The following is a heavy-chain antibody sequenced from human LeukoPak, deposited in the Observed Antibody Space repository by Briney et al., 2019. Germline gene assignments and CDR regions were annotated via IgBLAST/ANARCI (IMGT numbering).Heavy chain of an antibody. CDR1: GFTFSSYS. Sequence: GGSLRLSCAASGFTFSSYSMNWVRQAPGKGLEGVSYISSSSSTIYYADSVKGRFTICRDNAKNSLYLQMNSLRAEDTAVYYCARDSAERSDSLAAFDIWGQGTMVTVSS. CDR2: ISSSSSTI. CDR3: ARDSAERSDSLAAFDI. V-gene: IGHV3-48*01. D-gene: IGHD2-15*01. J-gene: IGHJ3*02.